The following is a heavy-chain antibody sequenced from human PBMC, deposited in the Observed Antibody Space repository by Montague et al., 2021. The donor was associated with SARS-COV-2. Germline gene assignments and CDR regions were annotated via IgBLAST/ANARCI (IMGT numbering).Heavy chain of an antibody. CDR2: ISSSGST. D-gene: IGHD2/OR15-2a*01. V-gene: IGHV4-59*01. Sequence: SETLSLTRTVSGGSISNYYWSWIRQPPGKGLEWIGYISSSGSTNYNPSLKSRVTISVDTSKIQFSLRLSSVTSADTAVYYCARDNPSSRRLPMTKGDYYYGMDVWGQGTTVTVSS. CDR3: ARDNPSSRRLPMTKGDYYYGMDV. J-gene: IGHJ6*02. CDR1: GGSISNYY.